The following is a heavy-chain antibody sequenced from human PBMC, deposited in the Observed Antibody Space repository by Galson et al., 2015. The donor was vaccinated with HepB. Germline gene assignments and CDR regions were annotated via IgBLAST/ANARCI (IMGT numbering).Heavy chain of an antibody. Sequence: SLRLSCAASGFTFSKYAMSWVRQAPGKGLEWVSSVSGRGFTTYHQWLSSITGRGFSAYYADSVKGRFTISRDNAKKSLYLQMNSLRVEDTAMYYCARRGPETGFYYYYMDVWGKGTTVTVSS. CDR3: ARRGPETGFYYYYMDV. J-gene: IGHJ6*03. CDR2: VSGRGFTTYHQWLSSITGRGFSA. CDR1: GFTFSKYA. D-gene: IGHD1-14*01. V-gene: IGHV3-23*01.